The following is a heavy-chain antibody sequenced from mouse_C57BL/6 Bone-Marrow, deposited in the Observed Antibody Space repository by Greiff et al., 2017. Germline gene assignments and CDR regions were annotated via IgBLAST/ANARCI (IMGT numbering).Heavy chain of an antibody. Sequence: EVQLVESGPELVKPGASVKISCKASGYSFTDYNMNWVKQSNGKSLEWIGVLNPNYGTHGYNQKCKGKATLTVDQSSSTAYMQLNSLTSEDSAVNYCARSGYYSSSYFDYWGQGTTLTVSS. CDR2: LNPNYGTH. D-gene: IGHD1-1*01. CDR3: ARSGYYSSSYFDY. J-gene: IGHJ2*01. V-gene: IGHV1-39*01. CDR1: GYSFTDYN.